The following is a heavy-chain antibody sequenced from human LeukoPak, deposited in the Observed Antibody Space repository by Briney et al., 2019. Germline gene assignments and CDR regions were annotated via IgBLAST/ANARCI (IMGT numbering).Heavy chain of an antibody. CDR2: IYTSGST. CDR3: ASSALGYCSGGSCAAYYYYGMDV. V-gene: IGHV4-4*07. D-gene: IGHD2-15*01. CDR1: GGSISSYY. Sequence: PSETLSLTCTVSGGSISSYYWSWIRQPAGKGLEGIGRIYTSGSTNYNPSLTSRGTISVGTCKKQCSLKLSSVTAADTAVYYCASSALGYCSGGSCAAYYYYGMDVWGQGTTVTVSS. J-gene: IGHJ6*02.